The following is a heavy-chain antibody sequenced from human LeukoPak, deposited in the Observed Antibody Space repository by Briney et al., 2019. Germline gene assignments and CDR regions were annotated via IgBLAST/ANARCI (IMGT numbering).Heavy chain of an antibody. CDR2: INYSETT. CDR1: GGSFSAYH. CDR3: ARGPPPGATAYGAVDY. D-gene: IGHD3-16*01. Sequence: PSETLSLTCAVYGGSFSAYHWIWIRQPPGKGLEWIGEINYSETTNYNPSLKRRVTISVDTSKNQFSLRLTSVTAADTAVYYCARGPPPGATAYGAVDYWGQGTQVTVSS. J-gene: IGHJ4*02. V-gene: IGHV4-34*01.